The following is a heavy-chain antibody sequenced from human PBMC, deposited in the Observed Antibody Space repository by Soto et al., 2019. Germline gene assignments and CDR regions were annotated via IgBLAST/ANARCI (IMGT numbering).Heavy chain of an antibody. D-gene: IGHD3-3*01. CDR2: MVVGSGNT. Sequence: QMQLLQSGPEVKKPATSVKVSCKASGFTFITSTVQWGRQARGQPLEWPGWMVVGSGNTIYAHNFQERVTLTRDETTSKAYMELSSLRFEDTGVYYGAAGDYHDTSGYSSDYWGQGTLVTVSS. J-gene: IGHJ4*02. V-gene: IGHV1-58*03. CDR3: AAGDYHDTSGYSSDY. CDR1: GFTFITST.